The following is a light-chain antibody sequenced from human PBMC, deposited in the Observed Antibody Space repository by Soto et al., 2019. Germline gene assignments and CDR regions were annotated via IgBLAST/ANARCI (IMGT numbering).Light chain of an antibody. CDR1: QSVSSSY. J-gene: IGKJ1*01. CDR3: QQLTDWPPQWP. CDR2: GAS. Sequence: EIVLTQSPGTLSLSPGERATLSCRASQSVSSSYLAWYQQKPGQAPRLLIYGASSRATGIPARFSGSGSGTDFTLTISSLEPEDFAVYYCQQLTDWPPQWPFGQGTKVDIK. V-gene: IGKV3D-20*02.